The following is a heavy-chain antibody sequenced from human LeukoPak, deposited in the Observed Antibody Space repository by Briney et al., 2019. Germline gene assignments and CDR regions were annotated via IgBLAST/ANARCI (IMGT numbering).Heavy chain of an antibody. CDR1: GGSISSGGYY. V-gene: IGHV4-30-2*01. CDR2: IYHSGST. J-gene: IGHJ5*02. D-gene: IGHD4-17*01. CDR3: ARVKLTTMTPHDL. Sequence: PSETLSLTCTVSGGSISSGGYYWSWIRQPPGKGLEWIGYIYHSGSTYYNPSLKSRVTISVATSKNQFFLKLTSVTAADTAIYYCARVKLTTMTPHDLWGQGTLVTVSS.